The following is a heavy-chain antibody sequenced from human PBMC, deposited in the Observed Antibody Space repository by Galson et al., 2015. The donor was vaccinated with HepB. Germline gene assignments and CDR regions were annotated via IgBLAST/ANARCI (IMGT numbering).Heavy chain of an antibody. D-gene: IGHD6-13*01. CDR1: GGSISSYY. Sequence: HVQLQESGPGLVRPSETLSLTCTVSGGSISSYYWSWIRQPPGKGLEWIGYIYYSGSTNYNPSLKSRVTISVDTSKNQFSLKLSSVTAADTAVYYCARVAPSSWYYLFDYWGQGTLVTVSS. J-gene: IGHJ4*02. V-gene: IGHV4-59*01. CDR3: ARVAPSSWYYLFDY. CDR2: IYYSGST.